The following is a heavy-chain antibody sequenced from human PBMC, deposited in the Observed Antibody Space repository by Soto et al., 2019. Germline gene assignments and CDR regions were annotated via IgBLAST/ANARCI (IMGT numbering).Heavy chain of an antibody. CDR3: AKGRSYYYYYGVDD. J-gene: IGHJ6*02. Sequence: PGGSLRLSCAASGLTFSNSAMSWVRHAPGKGLEWVSDIIDSGGSTYYADAVKGRFTISRDNSKSTLFLQMNSLRAEDTALFYCAKGRSYYYYYGVDDWGQVTTVTVS. CDR1: GLTFSNSA. CDR2: IIDSGGST. V-gene: IGHV3-23*01.